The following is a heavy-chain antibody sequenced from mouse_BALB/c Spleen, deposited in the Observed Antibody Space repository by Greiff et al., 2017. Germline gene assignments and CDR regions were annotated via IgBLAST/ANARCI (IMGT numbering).Heavy chain of an antibody. D-gene: IGHD1-1*01. CDR3: ARDNGGYGSNSYYAMDY. V-gene: IGHV5-4*02. CDR2: ISDGGSYT. J-gene: IGHJ4*01. Sequence: EVQRVESGGGLVKPGGSLKLSCAASGFTFSDYYMYWVRQTPGKRLEWVATISDGGSYTYYPDSVKGRVTIYRDNAKNQLYLQMSSLKSEDTAMYDCARDNGGYGSNSYYAMDYWGQGTSVTVSS. CDR1: GFTFSDYY.